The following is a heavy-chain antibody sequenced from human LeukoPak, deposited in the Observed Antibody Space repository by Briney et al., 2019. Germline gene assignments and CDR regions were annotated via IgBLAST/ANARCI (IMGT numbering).Heavy chain of an antibody. D-gene: IGHD6-13*01. Sequence: PGGSLRLSCEASGFTFSSYWMTWVRQAPGKGLEWVANIKQDGSEKHYVDSLKGRFTISRDNAKNSLYLQMNSLRAEDTAVYYCARDEPAVTGTLAYWGQGALVTVSS. V-gene: IGHV3-7*01. CDR1: GFTFSSYW. J-gene: IGHJ4*02. CDR2: IKQDGSEK. CDR3: ARDEPAVTGTLAY.